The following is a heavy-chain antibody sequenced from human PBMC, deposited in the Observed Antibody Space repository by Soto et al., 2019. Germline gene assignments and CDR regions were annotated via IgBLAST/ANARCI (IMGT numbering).Heavy chain of an antibody. CDR2: IYQSGST. CDR3: ARASATIAAAAIFDY. CDR1: GGAISSSKW. D-gene: IGHD6-13*01. Sequence: QVQLQESGPGLVKPSGTLSLTCAVSGGAISSSKWWSWVRQPPGKGLEWSGEIYQSGSTNYNPSLESRVRMSVDKSRNQFSLKLTSVSAADTAVYYCARASATIAAAAIFDYWGQGTLVTVSS. J-gene: IGHJ4*02. V-gene: IGHV4-4*02.